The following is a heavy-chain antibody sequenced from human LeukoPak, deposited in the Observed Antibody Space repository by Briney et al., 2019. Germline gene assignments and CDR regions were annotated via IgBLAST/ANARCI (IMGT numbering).Heavy chain of an antibody. V-gene: IGHV1-69*13. D-gene: IGHD3-16*02. J-gene: IGHJ5*02. Sequence: SVKVCCKPSGYTFTGYYLHWVRQAPGQGLEWMGGIIPIFGTANYAQKFQGRVTITADESTSTAYMELSSLRSEDTAVYYCARYDYVWGSYPPGGFDPWGQGTLVTVSS. CDR3: ARYDYVWGSYPPGGFDP. CDR1: GYTFTGYY. CDR2: IIPIFGTA.